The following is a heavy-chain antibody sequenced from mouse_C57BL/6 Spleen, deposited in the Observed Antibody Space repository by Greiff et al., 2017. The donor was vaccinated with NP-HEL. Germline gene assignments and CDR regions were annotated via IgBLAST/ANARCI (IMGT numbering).Heavy chain of an antibody. CDR1: GFNIKDDY. V-gene: IGHV14-4*01. J-gene: IGHJ2*01. Sequence: EVQLQQSGAELVRPGASVKLSCTASGFNIKDDYMHWVKQRPEQGLEWIGWIDPENGDTEYASKFQGKATITADTSSNTAYLQLSSLTSADTAVYYCTTNYYGSSYLDYWGQGTTLTVSS. D-gene: IGHD1-1*01. CDR2: IDPENGDT. CDR3: TTNYYGSSYLDY.